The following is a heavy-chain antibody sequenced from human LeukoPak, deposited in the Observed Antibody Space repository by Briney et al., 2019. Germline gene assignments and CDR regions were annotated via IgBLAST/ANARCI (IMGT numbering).Heavy chain of an antibody. Sequence: GASVKVSCKASGYTFTSYGISWVRQAPGQGLEWMGWISAYNGNTNYAQKLQGRVTMTTDTSTSTAYMELRSLRSEDTAVYYCARGGDFLLMVYAIPTSDFDYWGQGTLVTVSS. J-gene: IGHJ4*02. CDR1: GYTFTSYG. CDR3: ARGGDFLLMVYAIPTSDFDY. D-gene: IGHD2-8*01. CDR2: ISAYNGNT. V-gene: IGHV1-18*01.